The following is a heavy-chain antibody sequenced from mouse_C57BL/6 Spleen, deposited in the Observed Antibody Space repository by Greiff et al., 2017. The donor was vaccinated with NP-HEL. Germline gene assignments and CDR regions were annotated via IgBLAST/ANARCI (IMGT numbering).Heavy chain of an antibody. J-gene: IGHJ4*01. D-gene: IGHD2-12*01. Sequence: QVQLQQPGAELVKPGASVKLSCKASGYTFTSYWMHWVKQRPGQGLEWIGMIHPNSGSTNYNEKFKSKATLTVDKPSSTAYMQLSSLTSEDSAVYYCAREGNDGNYYAMDYWGQGTSVTVSS. CDR1: GYTFTSYW. V-gene: IGHV1-64*01. CDR2: IHPNSGST. CDR3: AREGNDGNYYAMDY.